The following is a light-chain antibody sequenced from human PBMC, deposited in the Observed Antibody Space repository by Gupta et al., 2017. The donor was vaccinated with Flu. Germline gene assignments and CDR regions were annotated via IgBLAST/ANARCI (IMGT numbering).Light chain of an antibody. CDR3: QQYVISPWT. Sequence: EIVFPPSLGTLALPPGERAILSSRASHSVSNNYLAWYQQKPGQAPRLLIYGASSRATGIPDRFSGSGSGTDFTLTISRLEPEDFAVYYCQQYVISPWTFGQGTKVEIK. CDR2: GAS. J-gene: IGKJ1*01. V-gene: IGKV3-20*01. CDR1: HSVSNNY.